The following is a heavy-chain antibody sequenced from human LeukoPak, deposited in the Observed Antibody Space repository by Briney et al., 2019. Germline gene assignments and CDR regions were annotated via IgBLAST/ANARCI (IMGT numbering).Heavy chain of an antibody. CDR1: GFTFSSYA. D-gene: IGHD2-2*01. J-gene: IGHJ4*02. CDR2: ISGSGGST. V-gene: IGHV3-23*01. CDR3: AKGVVIVPAADFDY. Sequence: PGGSLRLSCAAFGFTFSSYAMSWVRQAPGKGLEWVSAISGSGGSTYYADSVKGRFTISRDNSKNTLYLQMNSLRAEDTAVYYCAKGVVIVPAADFDYWGQGTLVTVSS.